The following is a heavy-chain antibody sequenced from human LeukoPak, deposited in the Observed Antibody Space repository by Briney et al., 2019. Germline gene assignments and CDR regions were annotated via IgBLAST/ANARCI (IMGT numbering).Heavy chain of an antibody. J-gene: IGHJ4*02. Sequence: ASVKVSCKASGYTFTSYGISWVRQAPGQGLEWMGWMKSNNGHTGYAQKFQGRVTMTRGTSISTAYMELSSLTFEDTAVYYCARGPPNWGMVGYWGQGTLVTVSS. CDR2: MKSNNGHT. CDR3: ARGPPNWGMVGY. V-gene: IGHV1-8*02. D-gene: IGHD7-27*01. CDR1: GYTFTSYG.